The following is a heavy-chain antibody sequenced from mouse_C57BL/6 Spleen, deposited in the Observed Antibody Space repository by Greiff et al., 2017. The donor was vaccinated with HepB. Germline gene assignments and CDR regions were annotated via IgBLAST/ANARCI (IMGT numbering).Heavy chain of an antibody. CDR3: AREGFNYGSSYGYFDV. Sequence: EVKLVESGPGLVKPSQSLSLTCSVTGYSITSGYYWNWIRQFPGNKLEWMGYISYDGSNNYNPSLKNRISITRDTSKNQFFLKLNSVTTEDTATYYCAREGFNYGSSYGYFDVWGTGTTVTVSS. CDR2: ISYDGSN. D-gene: IGHD1-1*01. J-gene: IGHJ1*03. V-gene: IGHV3-6*01. CDR1: GYSITSGYY.